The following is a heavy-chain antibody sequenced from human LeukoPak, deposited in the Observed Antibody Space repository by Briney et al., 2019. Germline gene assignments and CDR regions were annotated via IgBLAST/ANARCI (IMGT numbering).Heavy chain of an antibody. Sequence: PGGSLRLSCAASGFTFSRYAMSWVRQAPEKGLEWVSTISGSGGGTYYADSVKGRFTISTDDSKNTLYLQMNSLRAEDTAVYYCVKDLGRYRNNCFDYWGQGTLVTVSS. J-gene: IGHJ4*02. V-gene: IGHV3-23*01. D-gene: IGHD1-26*01. CDR1: GFTFSRYA. CDR2: ISGSGGGT. CDR3: VKDLGRYRNNCFDY.